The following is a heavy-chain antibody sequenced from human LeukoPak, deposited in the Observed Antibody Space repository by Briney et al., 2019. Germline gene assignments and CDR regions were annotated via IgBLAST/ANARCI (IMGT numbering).Heavy chain of an antibody. CDR2: FDPEDGET. CDR3: ATIFYYGSGSYYFDY. V-gene: IGHV1-24*01. D-gene: IGHD3-10*01. J-gene: IGHJ4*02. Sequence: ASVKVSCKVSGYTLTELSMHWVRQAPGKGLEWMGGFDPEDGETIYAQKFQGRVTMTEDTSTDTAYMELSSLRSEDTAVYYCATIFYYGSGSYYFDYWGQGTLVTVSS. CDR1: GYTLTELS.